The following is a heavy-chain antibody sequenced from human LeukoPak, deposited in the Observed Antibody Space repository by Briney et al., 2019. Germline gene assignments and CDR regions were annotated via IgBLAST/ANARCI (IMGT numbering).Heavy chain of an antibody. D-gene: IGHD6-19*01. CDR3: ARVLSVPGSGWYDYYYYYVDV. V-gene: IGHV4-4*07. CDR1: GGSISSYY. CDR2: IYTSGST. J-gene: IGHJ6*03. Sequence: SETLSLTCTVSGGSISSYYWSWIRQPAGKGLEWIGRIYTSGSTNYNPSLKSRVTMSVDTSKNQFSLKLSSVTAADTAVYYCARVLSVPGSGWYDYYYYYVDVWGKGTTVTVSS.